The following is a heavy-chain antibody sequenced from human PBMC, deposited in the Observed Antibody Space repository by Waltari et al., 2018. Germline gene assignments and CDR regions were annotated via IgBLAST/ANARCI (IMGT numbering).Heavy chain of an antibody. V-gene: IGHV1-46*01. CDR2: IKPRGGTT. CDR3: ARDLEMAAHFDY. Sequence: QVQLVQSGAEVKKPGASVKVSCKASGYTFTSYYMHWVRQAPGQGLEWMGTIKPRGGTTSSEHKFQGRVTMTRDTATSTVYMELSSLRSEDTAVYYCARDLEMAAHFDYWGQGTLVTVSS. J-gene: IGHJ4*02. CDR1: GYTFTSYY. D-gene: IGHD2-8*01.